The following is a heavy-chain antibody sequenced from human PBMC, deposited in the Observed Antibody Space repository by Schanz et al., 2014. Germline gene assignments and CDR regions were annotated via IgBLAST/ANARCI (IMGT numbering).Heavy chain of an antibody. D-gene: IGHD6-19*01. Sequence: EVRLVESGGGLVKPGGSLRLSCAASGFSFSTYGMTWVRQAPGKGLEWVSSISSSSMYIYQADSMRGRFTISRDNAKNSLYLQVNNLSAEDTAVYYCVRDKKGFVAVAGRAPDAFDIWGQGTMVTVSS. CDR1: GFSFSTYG. CDR3: VRDKKGFVAVAGRAPDAFDI. V-gene: IGHV3-21*01. CDR2: ISSSSMYI. J-gene: IGHJ3*02.